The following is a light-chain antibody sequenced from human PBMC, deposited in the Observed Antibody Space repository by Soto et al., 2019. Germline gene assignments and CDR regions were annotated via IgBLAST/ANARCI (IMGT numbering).Light chain of an antibody. V-gene: IGLV1-40*01. Sequence: QSVLTQPPSVSGAPGQRVTISCTGSSSNIGAGYDVHWYQQLPGTAPKLLIYGNSNRPSGVPDRFSGSKSGTSASLAITGLHAEDEADYYSQSYDSSLSGWVFGGGTKLAVL. J-gene: IGLJ3*02. CDR3: QSYDSSLSGWV. CDR1: SSNIGAGYD. CDR2: GNS.